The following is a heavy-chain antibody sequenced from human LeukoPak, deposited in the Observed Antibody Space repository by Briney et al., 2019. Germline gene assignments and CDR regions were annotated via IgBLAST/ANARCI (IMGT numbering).Heavy chain of an antibody. V-gene: IGHV3-30*18. CDR3: AKAIAVGSGAFDI. CDR2: ISYDGSNK. Sequence: GGSLRLSCAASGFTFSGYGMHWVRQALGKGLEWVAVISYDGSNKYYADSVKGRFTISRDNSKNTLYLQMNSLRAEDTAVYYCAKAIAVGSGAFDIWGQGTMVTVSS. D-gene: IGHD6-19*01. CDR1: GFTFSGYG. J-gene: IGHJ3*02.